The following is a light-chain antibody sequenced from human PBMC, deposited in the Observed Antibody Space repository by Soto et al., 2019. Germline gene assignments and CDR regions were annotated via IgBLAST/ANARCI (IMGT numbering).Light chain of an antibody. CDR1: QSVGSD. Sequence: EIVVTQSPATLSLSPGERATLSCRTSQSVGSDVAWYQKKPGQAPRLLIYDASNRATGIPARFSGSGSGRDYNLTTNSLEPEDFAVYYCQQRSNWPPLTFGGGTKVEIK. CDR2: DAS. V-gene: IGKV3-11*02. CDR3: QQRSNWPPLT. J-gene: IGKJ4*02.